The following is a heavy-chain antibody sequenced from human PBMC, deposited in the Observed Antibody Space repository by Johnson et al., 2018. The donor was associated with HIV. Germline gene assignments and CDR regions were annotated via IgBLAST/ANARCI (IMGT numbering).Heavy chain of an antibody. J-gene: IGHJ3*02. CDR2: ISYDGSNK. CDR3: ERGTTAMGDDVFDI. CDR1: GFTFSDYA. D-gene: IGHD5-18*01. V-gene: IGHV3-30-3*01. Sequence: QVQLVESGGGLVQPGRSLRLSCTASGFTFSDYAMHWVRQAPGKGLDWVAVISYDGSNKHYADSVKGRFTISRDNSKNTLYLQMNSLRAEDTALFYCERGTTAMGDDVFDIWGQGTMVTVSS.